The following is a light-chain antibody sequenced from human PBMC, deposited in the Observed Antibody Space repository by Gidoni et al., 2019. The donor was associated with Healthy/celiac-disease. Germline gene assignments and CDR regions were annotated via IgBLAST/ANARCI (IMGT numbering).Light chain of an antibody. CDR3: PAWDSSPAV. Sequence: SYELTQRPSVSVSPGQTASITCSGDKLGDQYACWYQQKPGQAPVLVIYQDSKRPSGIPERFSGSHSGNTATLTISVTQAMDEADYYCPAWDSSPAVFGGGTKLTVL. V-gene: IGLV3-1*01. CDR1: KLGDQY. CDR2: QDS. J-gene: IGLJ2*01.